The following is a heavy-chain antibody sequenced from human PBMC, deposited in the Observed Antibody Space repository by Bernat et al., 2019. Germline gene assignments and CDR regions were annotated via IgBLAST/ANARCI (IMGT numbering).Heavy chain of an antibody. CDR1: GFTFSNAW. CDR2: IISKTDGGTT. CDR3: TTGLCSGGSCYSFYFDY. J-gene: IGHJ4*02. D-gene: IGHD2-15*01. V-gene: IGHV3-15*01. Sequence: VQLVESGGGVVQPGRSLRLSCAASGFTFSNAWMSWVRQAPGKGLEWVGRIISKTDGGTTDYAAPVKGRFTISRDDSKNTLYLQMNSLKTEDTAVYYCTTGLCSGGSCYSFYFDYWGQGTLVTVSS.